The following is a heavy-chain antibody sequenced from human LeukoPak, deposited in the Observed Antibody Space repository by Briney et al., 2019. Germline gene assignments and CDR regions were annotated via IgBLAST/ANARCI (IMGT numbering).Heavy chain of an antibody. Sequence: PGGSLRLSCAVSGFIFDDYAMSWVRQAPGKGLEWVSTISASGASTGYADSVKGRFTISRDNSKNTLYLQMNSLRAEDTAVYYCTKDDGYYDSSGSFLFDSWGQGTLVTVSS. V-gene: IGHV3-23*01. D-gene: IGHD3-22*01. CDR1: GFIFDDYA. J-gene: IGHJ4*02. CDR2: ISASGAST. CDR3: TKDDGYYDSSGSFLFDS.